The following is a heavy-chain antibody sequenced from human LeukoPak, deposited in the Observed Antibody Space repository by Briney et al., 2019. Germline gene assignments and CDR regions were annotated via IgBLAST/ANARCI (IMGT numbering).Heavy chain of an antibody. CDR1: GFTFSSYE. V-gene: IGHV3-48*03. Sequence: GGSLRLSCAASGFTFSSYEMNWVRQAPGKGLEWLSYISNPSTTIYYADSVKGRFTISRDNARNSLYLQMNSLRVEDTAVYYCAKDWGEYFDYVWGSFTSFDSWGQGTLVTVSS. D-gene: IGHD3-16*01. CDR3: AKDWGEYFDYVWGSFTSFDS. J-gene: IGHJ4*02. CDR2: ISNPSTTI.